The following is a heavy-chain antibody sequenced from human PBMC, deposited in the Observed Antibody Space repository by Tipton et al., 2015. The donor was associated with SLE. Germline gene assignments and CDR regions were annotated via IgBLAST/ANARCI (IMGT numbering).Heavy chain of an antibody. D-gene: IGHD3-16*02. Sequence: TLSLTCAVNGGSSSAYYWSWIRQSPGKALGWIGDIHDSGSSNYNPSLKSRVSISVDTSKNQISLKLNSVTAADTAVYYCARGRVDYIRGTYRPSSFDYWGQGTQVTVSS. V-gene: IGHV4-34*01. CDR3: ARGRVDYIRGTYRPSSFDY. J-gene: IGHJ4*02. CDR2: IHDSGSS. CDR1: GGSSSAYY.